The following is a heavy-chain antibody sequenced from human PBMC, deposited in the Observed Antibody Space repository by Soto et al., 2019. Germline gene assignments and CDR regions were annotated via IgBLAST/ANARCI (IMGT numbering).Heavy chain of an antibody. J-gene: IGHJ6*02. CDR1: GYTFMNYE. CDR2: ISPYTGNT. Sequence: ASVKVSCKTSGYTFMNYEINWVRQAPGQGLEWMGWISPYTGNTHSATQVQGRLTMTTDTSTSTAYMDLGSLTSDDTAVYYCVMVDNYVTPTPQDVWGQGTTVTVSS. V-gene: IGHV1-18*01. D-gene: IGHD3-16*01. CDR3: VMVDNYVTPTPQDV.